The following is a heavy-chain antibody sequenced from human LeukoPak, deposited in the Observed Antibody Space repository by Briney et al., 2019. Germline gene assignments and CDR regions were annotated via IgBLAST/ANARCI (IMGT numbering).Heavy chain of an antibody. J-gene: IGHJ4*02. Sequence: GSLRLSCAASGFTFSNYWMHWVRQAPGKGPVWVSRINSDGNITTYADSVKGRFAFSRDNAKNALYLEMSSLRAEDTAVYYCARELSGSSSRHFDYWGQGTLVTVSS. CDR2: INSDGNIT. CDR1: GFTFSNYW. D-gene: IGHD6-13*01. V-gene: IGHV3-74*01. CDR3: ARELSGSSSRHFDY.